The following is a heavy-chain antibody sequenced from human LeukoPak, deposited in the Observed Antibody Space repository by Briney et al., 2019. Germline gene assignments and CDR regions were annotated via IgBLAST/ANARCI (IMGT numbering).Heavy chain of an antibody. CDR3: ASSRYLYYFHF. J-gene: IGHJ4*02. CDR2: ISSTGTVI. V-gene: IGHV3-48*04. D-gene: IGHD2-15*01. Sequence: GGSLRLSCAASGITFNSYTMNWVRQAPGKGLEWISYISSTGTVIHYADSVKGRFTISRDSAKTSLYLQMNNLRAEDTALYYCASSRYLYYFHFWGQGTQVSVSS. CDR1: GITFNSYT.